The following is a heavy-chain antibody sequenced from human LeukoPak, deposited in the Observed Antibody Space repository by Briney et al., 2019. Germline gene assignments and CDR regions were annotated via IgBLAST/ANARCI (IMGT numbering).Heavy chain of an antibody. Sequence: SETLSLTCTVSGGSISSSTYYWGWIRQPPGKGLEWIGSIYYSGSTYYNPSLKSRVTISVDTSKNQFSLKLSSVTAADTAVYYCARDMGIRSGWFDPWGQGTLVTVSS. CDR3: ARDMGIRSGWFDP. CDR2: IYYSGST. V-gene: IGHV4-39*07. CDR1: GGSISSSTYY. D-gene: IGHD3-10*01. J-gene: IGHJ5*02.